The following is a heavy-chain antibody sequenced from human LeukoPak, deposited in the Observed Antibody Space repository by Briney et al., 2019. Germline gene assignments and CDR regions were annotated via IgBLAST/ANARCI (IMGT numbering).Heavy chain of an antibody. Sequence: RGSLKLSCAASGFTFTSYWMSWVRQAPGQGLEWVANIKPNGSETNYVQSVKGRFTMSRDKAISTVYMEMSRLRAEDTAVYYCARDRSGLYCYYFMDVWGKGTTVTVSS. CDR1: GFTFTSYW. CDR2: IKPNGSET. V-gene: IGHV3-7*01. J-gene: IGHJ6*03. CDR3: ARDRSGLYCYYFMDV. D-gene: IGHD3/OR15-3a*01.